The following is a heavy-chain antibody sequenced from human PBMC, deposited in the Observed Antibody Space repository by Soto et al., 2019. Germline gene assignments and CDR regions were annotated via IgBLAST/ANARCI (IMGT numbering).Heavy chain of an antibody. CDR3: ARHPSVDIVVLANWFDP. Sequence: SVKVSCKASGYTFTSYAMHWVRQAPGQRLEWMGWINAGNGNTKYSQKFQGRVTITRDTSASTAYMELSSLRSEDTAVYYCARHPSVDIVVLANWFDPWGQGTLVTVSS. CDR1: GYTFTSYA. CDR2: INAGNGNT. J-gene: IGHJ5*02. D-gene: IGHD5-12*01. V-gene: IGHV1-3*01.